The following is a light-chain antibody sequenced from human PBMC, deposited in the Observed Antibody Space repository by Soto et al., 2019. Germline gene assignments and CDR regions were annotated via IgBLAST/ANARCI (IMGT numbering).Light chain of an antibody. Sequence: DIQMTQSPSSLSASVGDRVTITCRASQSITNYLNWYQQKPGKAPELLMYAISTLQSGVPSRFGGSGSGTEFTLTISSLQPDDFATYYCQQSYSTPYTFGQGTKVDIK. V-gene: IGKV1-39*01. CDR1: QSITNY. J-gene: IGKJ2*01. CDR3: QQSYSTPYT. CDR2: AIS.